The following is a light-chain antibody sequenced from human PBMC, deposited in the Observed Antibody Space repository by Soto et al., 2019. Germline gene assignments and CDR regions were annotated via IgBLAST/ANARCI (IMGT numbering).Light chain of an antibody. CDR2: EGC. J-gene: IGLJ2*01. Sequence: QSVLTQPASVSGSPGQSITISCTGTSSDVGSYNLVSWYQQHPGKAPKLMIYEGCKRPSGVSNRFSGSKSGNTASLTISGLQAEDEADYYCCSYAGSSTFVFGGGTKLTVL. V-gene: IGLV2-23*03. CDR1: SSDVGSYNL. CDR3: CSYAGSSTFV.